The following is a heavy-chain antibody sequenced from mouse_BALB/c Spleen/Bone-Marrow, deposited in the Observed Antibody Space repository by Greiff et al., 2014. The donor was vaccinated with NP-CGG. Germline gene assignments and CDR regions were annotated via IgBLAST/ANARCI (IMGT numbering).Heavy chain of an antibody. J-gene: IGHJ3*01. V-gene: IGHV14-3*02. D-gene: IGHD1-1*01. Sequence: VQLQQSGAELVKPGASVKLSCTASDFNIKDTYMHWVKQRPEQGLEWIGRIDLANGNTKYDPKFQGKATITADTSSNTAYLQLSSLTSEDTAVYYCAPYYYGSSSFAYWGQGTLVTVSA. CDR1: DFNIKDTY. CDR2: IDLANGNT. CDR3: APYYYGSSSFAY.